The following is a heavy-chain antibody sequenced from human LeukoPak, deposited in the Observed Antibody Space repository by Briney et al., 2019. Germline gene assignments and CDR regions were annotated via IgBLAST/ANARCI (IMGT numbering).Heavy chain of an antibody. CDR1: GGSISSSSYY. CDR2: IYYSGST. V-gene: IGHV4-39*07. D-gene: IGHD3-22*01. J-gene: IGHJ4*02. CDR3: ARVTSGGDLYYYDSSGKWWGYFDY. Sequence: PSETLSLTCTVSGGSISSSSYYWGWIRQPPGKGLEWIGSIYYSGSTYYNPSLKSRVTISVDTSKNQFSLKLSSVTAADTAVYYCARVTSGGDLYYYDSSGKWWGYFDYWGQGTLVTVSS.